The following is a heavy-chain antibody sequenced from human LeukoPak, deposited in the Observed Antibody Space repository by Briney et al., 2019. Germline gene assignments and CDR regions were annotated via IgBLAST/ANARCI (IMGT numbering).Heavy chain of an antibody. CDR3: AKAARWSGYSIEPLYMDV. CDR1: GFTFSSYA. D-gene: IGHD3-3*01. CDR2: ISGSGGST. J-gene: IGHJ6*03. V-gene: IGHV3-23*01. Sequence: QPGGSLRLSCAASGFTFSSYAMSWVRQAPGKGLEWVSAISGSGGSTYYADSVKGRFTISRDNSKNTLYLQMNSLRAEDTAVYYRAKAARWSGYSIEPLYMDVWGKGTTVTVSS.